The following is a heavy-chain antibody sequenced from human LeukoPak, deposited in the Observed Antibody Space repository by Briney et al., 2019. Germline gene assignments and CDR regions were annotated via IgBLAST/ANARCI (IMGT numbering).Heavy chain of an antibody. CDR2: IYYSGST. Sequence: KPSETLSLTCTVSGGSISSYYWSWIRQPPGKGLEWLGYIYYSGSTNYNPSLKSQVTISVDTSKNQFSLKLSSVTAADTAVYYCARWRGYSYGSDFDFWGQGTLVTVSS. D-gene: IGHD5-18*01. CDR1: GGSISSYY. V-gene: IGHV4-59*01. J-gene: IGHJ4*02. CDR3: ARWRGYSYGSDFDF.